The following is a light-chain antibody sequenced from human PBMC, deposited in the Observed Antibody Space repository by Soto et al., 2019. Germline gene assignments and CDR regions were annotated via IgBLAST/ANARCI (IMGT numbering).Light chain of an antibody. CDR3: SSYAGSSNWV. CDR2: EVS. V-gene: IGLV2-8*01. Sequence: QSVLTQPPSASGSPGQSVTISCTGTSSDVGGYNYVSWYQQHPGKAPKLMIYEVSKRPSGVPDRFSGSKSGNTASLTVSGLQVEDEADYYSSSYAGSSNWVFGEGTQLTVL. J-gene: IGLJ3*02. CDR1: SSDVGGYNY.